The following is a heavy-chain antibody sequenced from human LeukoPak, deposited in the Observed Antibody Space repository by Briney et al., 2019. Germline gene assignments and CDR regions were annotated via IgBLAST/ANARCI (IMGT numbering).Heavy chain of an antibody. D-gene: IGHD3-10*01. J-gene: IGHJ4*02. Sequence: KAGGSLRLSCAASGFTFSSYSMNWVRQAPGKGLEWVSSISSSSSYIYYADSVKGRFTISRDNAKNSLYLQMNSLRAEDTAVYYCARGKGGYYYGSGSYPDDYWGQGTLVTVSS. CDR1: GFTFSSYS. CDR2: ISSSSSYI. V-gene: IGHV3-21*01. CDR3: ARGKGGYYYGSGSYPDDY.